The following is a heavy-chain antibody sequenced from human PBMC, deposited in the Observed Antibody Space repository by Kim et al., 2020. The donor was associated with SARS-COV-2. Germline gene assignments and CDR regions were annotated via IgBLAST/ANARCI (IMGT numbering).Heavy chain of an antibody. J-gene: IGHJ4*02. CDR3: ARDRAYFDVDCFDI. V-gene: IGHV1-18*01. CDR2: ISPYNGNT. CDR1: GYTFTSYG. Sequence: ASVKVSCKASGYTFTSYGISWVRQAPGQGLEWMGWISPYNGNTNYAQKLQGRVTMTTDTSTSTAYMELRSLRSDDTAVYYCARDRAYFDVDCFDIWGQGTLVTVSS. D-gene: IGHD3-9*01.